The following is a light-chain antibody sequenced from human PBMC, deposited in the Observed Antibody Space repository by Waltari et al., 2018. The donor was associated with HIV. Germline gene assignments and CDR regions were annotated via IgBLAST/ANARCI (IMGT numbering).Light chain of an antibody. CDR1: KLDNQY. J-gene: IGLJ2*01. Sequence: SYELTQPPSLSVSPGQTASIPCSGNKLDNQYVCWYHQRPGQSPVLVIYQDTKRPSDIPERFSGSSSGDTATLTISETQTVDEGDYYCQAWDSTVAVFCGGTRLTVL. CDR2: QDT. CDR3: QAWDSTVAV. V-gene: IGLV3-1*01.